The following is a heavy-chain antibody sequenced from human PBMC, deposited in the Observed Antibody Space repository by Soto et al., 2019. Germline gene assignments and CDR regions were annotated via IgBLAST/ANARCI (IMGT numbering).Heavy chain of an antibody. CDR3: ARVGIAAAGTTTGDYGMDV. Sequence: QVQLVQSGAEVKKPGSSVKVSYKASGGTFSSYAISWVRQAPGQGLEWMGGIIPIFGTANYAQKFQGRVTITADESTSTAYMELSSLRSEDTAVYYCARVGIAAAGTTTGDYGMDVWGQGTTVTVSS. J-gene: IGHJ6*02. D-gene: IGHD6-13*01. V-gene: IGHV1-69*01. CDR2: IIPIFGTA. CDR1: GGTFSSYA.